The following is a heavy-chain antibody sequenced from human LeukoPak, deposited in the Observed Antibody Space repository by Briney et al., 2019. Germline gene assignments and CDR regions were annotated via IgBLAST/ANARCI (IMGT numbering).Heavy chain of an antibody. V-gene: IGHV3-74*01. CDR1: GFTFSSYW. D-gene: IGHD3-22*01. CDR3: ARTKYYYDGSGHSYPNWFDP. Sequence: PGGSLRLSCAASGFTFSSYWMHWVRQAPGKGLVWVSRINSDGSSTSYADSVKGRFTISRDNAKNTVYLRMNSLRAEDTAVYYCARTKYYYDGSGHSYPNWFDPWGQGTLVTVSS. CDR2: INSDGSST. J-gene: IGHJ5*02.